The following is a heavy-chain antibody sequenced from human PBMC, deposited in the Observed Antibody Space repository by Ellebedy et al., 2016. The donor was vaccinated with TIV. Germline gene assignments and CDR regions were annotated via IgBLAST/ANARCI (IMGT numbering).Heavy chain of an antibody. Sequence: GESLKISCAASGFTFSSYAMHWVRQAPGKGLEWVAVISYDGSNKYYADSVKGRFTISRDNSKNTLYLQMNSLRAEDTAVYYCARGRGGSYADYWGQGTLVTVSS. J-gene: IGHJ4*02. D-gene: IGHD1-26*01. CDR3: ARGRGGSYADY. V-gene: IGHV3-30-3*01. CDR2: ISYDGSNK. CDR1: GFTFSSYA.